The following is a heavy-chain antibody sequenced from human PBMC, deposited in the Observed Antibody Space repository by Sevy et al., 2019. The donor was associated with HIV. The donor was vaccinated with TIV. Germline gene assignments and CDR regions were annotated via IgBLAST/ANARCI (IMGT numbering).Heavy chain of an antibody. CDR3: AKNMVWFDP. J-gene: IGHJ5*02. CDR1: GFTFSSYA. Sequence: GGSLRLSCAASGFTFSSYAMNWVRQAQGRGLEWVSTITGGGGSTSYPDPVKGRFTISRDNSKNTLYLQMNSLRVEDTAVYYCAKNMVWFDPWGQGTLVTVSS. D-gene: IGHD2-8*01. CDR2: ITGGGGST. V-gene: IGHV3-23*01.